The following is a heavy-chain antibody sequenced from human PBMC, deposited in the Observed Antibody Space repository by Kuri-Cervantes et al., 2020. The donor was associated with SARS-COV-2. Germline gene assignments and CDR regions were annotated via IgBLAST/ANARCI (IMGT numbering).Heavy chain of an antibody. J-gene: IGHJ4*02. V-gene: IGHV3-48*01. Sequence: GESLKISCAASGFTFSSYSMNWVRRAPGKGLEWVSYISSSSSTIYYADSVKGRFTISRDNAKNSLYLQMNSLRAEDTAVYYCARVEGISLDYWGQGTLVTVSS. CDR3: ARVEGISLDY. CDR2: ISSSSSTI. CDR1: GFTFSSYS. D-gene: IGHD3-3*01.